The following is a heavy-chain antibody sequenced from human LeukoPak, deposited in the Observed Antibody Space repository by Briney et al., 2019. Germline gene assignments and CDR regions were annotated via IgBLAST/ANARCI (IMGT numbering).Heavy chain of an antibody. Sequence: GGSLRLSCAASGFDFDFYWLSWVRQAPGKGPEWVANIKRDGSDRNYVDSVRGRFTISRDNAKKSLFLQMNGLRVEDTGMYHCGAATLSWGQGTLVTVSS. CDR1: GFDFDFYW. CDR2: IKRDGSDR. D-gene: IGHD6-25*01. CDR3: GAATLS. J-gene: IGHJ5*02. V-gene: IGHV3-7*01.